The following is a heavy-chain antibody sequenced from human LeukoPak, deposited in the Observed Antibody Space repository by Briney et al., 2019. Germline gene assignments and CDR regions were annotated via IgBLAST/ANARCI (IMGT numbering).Heavy chain of an antibody. V-gene: IGHV1-18*01. CDR3: ARGDYYDSSGYPSLD. J-gene: IGHJ1*01. CDR2: ISAYNGNT. D-gene: IGHD3-22*01. Sequence: ASVKVSXKASGYTFTSYGISWVRQAPGQGLEWMGWISAYNGNTNYAQKLQGRVTMTTDTSTSTAYMELRSLRSDDTAVYYCARGDYYDSSGYPSLDWGQGTLVTVSS. CDR1: GYTFTSYG.